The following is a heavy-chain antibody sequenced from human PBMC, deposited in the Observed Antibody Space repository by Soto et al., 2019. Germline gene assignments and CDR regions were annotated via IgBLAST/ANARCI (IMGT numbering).Heavy chain of an antibody. CDR2: IDPSDSYT. D-gene: IGHD3-9*01. V-gene: IGHV5-10-1*01. J-gene: IGHJ5*02. CDR3: ARGTSYYDILTGYNWFDP. Sequence: GESLKISCKGSGYSFTSYWISWVRQMPGKGLEWMGRIDPSDSYTNYSPSFQGHVTISADKSISTAYLQWSSLKASDTAMYYCARGTSYYDILTGYNWFDPWGQGTLVTVSS. CDR1: GYSFTSYW.